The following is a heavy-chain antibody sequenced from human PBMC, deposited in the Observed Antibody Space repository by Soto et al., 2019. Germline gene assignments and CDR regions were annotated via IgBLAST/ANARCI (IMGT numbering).Heavy chain of an antibody. CDR3: AAPVGFGMDV. CDR1: GYGFSTHW. CDR2: IFPSDSDT. J-gene: IGHJ6*02. D-gene: IGHD5-12*01. Sequence: GESLKISCKASGYGFSTHWIGWVRQMPGKGLEWMGIIFPSDSDTRYTPSFQGQVTISADKSINTAYLQWNSLKASDPAMYYVAAPVGFGMDVWVQGTPVTDSS. V-gene: IGHV5-51*01.